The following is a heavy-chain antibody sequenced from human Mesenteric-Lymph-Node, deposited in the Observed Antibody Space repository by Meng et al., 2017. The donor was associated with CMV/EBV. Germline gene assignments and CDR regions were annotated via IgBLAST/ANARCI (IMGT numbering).Heavy chain of an antibody. CDR2: ISYDGSNK. CDR3: ATLDSWGVGYCSSTSCPYYFDY. J-gene: IGHJ4*02. Sequence: GESLKISCAASGFTFSSYAMHWVRQAPGKGLEWVAVISYDGSNKYYADSVKGRFTISRDNSKNTLYLQMNSLRAEDTAVYYCATLDSWGVGYCSSTSCPYYFDYWGQGTLVTVSS. CDR1: GFTFSSYA. D-gene: IGHD2-2*01. V-gene: IGHV3-30*04.